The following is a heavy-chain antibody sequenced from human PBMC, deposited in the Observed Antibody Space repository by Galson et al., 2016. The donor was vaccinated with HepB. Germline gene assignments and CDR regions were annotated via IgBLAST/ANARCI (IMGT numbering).Heavy chain of an antibody. CDR2: INAAGTI. CDR1: GFAFSSHV. CDR3: ARGVNHAFDF. V-gene: IGHV3-48*02. Sequence: SLRLSCAASGFAFSSHVMNWVRQAPGKGPEWLSFINAAGTIYYAGSVRGRFTISRDNAKNSLYLQMNSLRDEDTAVYYCARGVNHAFDFWGQGTMVTVSS. J-gene: IGHJ3*01.